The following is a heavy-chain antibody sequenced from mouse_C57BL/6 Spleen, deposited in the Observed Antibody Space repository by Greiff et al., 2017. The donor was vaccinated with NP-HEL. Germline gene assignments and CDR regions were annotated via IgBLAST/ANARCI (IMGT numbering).Heavy chain of an antibody. Sequence: QVQLQQPGAELVRPGTSVKLSCKASGYTFTSYWMHWVTQRPGQGLEWIGVIDPSDSYTNYNQKFKGQATLTVDTSSSTAYMQLSSLTSEDSSVYYCARPRTYYFDYWGQGTTLTVSS. D-gene: IGHD2-14*01. CDR2: IDPSDSYT. J-gene: IGHJ2*01. CDR3: ARPRTYYFDY. V-gene: IGHV1-59*01. CDR1: GYTFTSYW.